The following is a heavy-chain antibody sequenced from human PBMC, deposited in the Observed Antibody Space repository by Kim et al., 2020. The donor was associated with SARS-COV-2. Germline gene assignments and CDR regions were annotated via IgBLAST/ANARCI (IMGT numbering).Heavy chain of an antibody. CDR1: GYTFTSYY. V-gene: IGHV1-46*01. CDR3: ASGGRNYYDSSGYQGDY. J-gene: IGHJ4*02. D-gene: IGHD3-22*01. Sequence: ASVKVSCKASGYTFTSYYMHWVRQAPGQGLEWMGIINPSGGSTSYAQKFQGRVTMTRDTSTSTVYMELSSLRSEDTAVYYCASGGRNYYDSSGYQGDYWGQGTPVTVSS. CDR2: INPSGGST.